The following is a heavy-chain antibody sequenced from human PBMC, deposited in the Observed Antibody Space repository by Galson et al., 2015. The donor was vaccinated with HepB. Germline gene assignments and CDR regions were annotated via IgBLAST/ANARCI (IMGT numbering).Heavy chain of an antibody. CDR1: GFTFDDYT. D-gene: IGHD6-19*01. J-gene: IGHJ1*01. Sequence: SLRLSCAASGFTFDDYTMHWVRQTPGKGLEWVSLITWPGDTVYYADSVKGRFTISRDNSKNSLYLQLNSLRTEDTAFYYCVKDVSAVAAMVYFHHWGQGTLVTVSS. V-gene: IGHV3-43*01. CDR3: VKDVSAVAAMVYFHH. CDR2: ITWPGDTV.